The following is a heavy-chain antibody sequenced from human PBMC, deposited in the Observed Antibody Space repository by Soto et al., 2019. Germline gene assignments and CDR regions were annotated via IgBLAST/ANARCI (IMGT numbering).Heavy chain of an antibody. CDR3: ATERFAGGSNDRDV. CDR1: GFTFSSYA. Sequence: PLLESGGGLVQPGRSLRLSCAASGFTFSSYAVTWVRQAPGKGLEWVSTISGSGDTTYFADSVKGRFTISRDNSKNKVYLQMDSLRAEDTAVYYCATERFAGGSNDRDVWGQGTTVSVSS. D-gene: IGHD1-1*01. V-gene: IGHV3-23*01. J-gene: IGHJ6*02. CDR2: ISGSGDTT.